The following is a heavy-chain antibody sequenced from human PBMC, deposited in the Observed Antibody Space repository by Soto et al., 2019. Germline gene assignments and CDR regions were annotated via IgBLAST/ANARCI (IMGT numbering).Heavy chain of an antibody. Sequence: GGSLRLSCAASGFTFSDYYMSWIRQAPGKGLEWVSYISSSGSTIYYADSVKGRFTISRDNAKNSLYLQMNSLRAEDTAVYYCSRPVEPWTKYYFDYWGQGTLVTVSS. CDR2: ISSSGSTI. D-gene: IGHD1-1*01. V-gene: IGHV3-11*01. CDR3: SRPVEPWTKYYFDY. J-gene: IGHJ4*02. CDR1: GFTFSDYY.